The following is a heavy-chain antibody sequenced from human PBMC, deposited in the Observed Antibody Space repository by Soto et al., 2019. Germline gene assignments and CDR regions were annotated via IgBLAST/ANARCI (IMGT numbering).Heavy chain of an antibody. CDR2: IYYSGST. CDR1: GGSISSGDYY. CDR3: ARVGYYDSSGYYAIAEYFQH. V-gene: IGHV4-30-4*01. D-gene: IGHD3-22*01. J-gene: IGHJ1*01. Sequence: SETLCLTCTVSGGSISSGDYYWSWIRQPPGKGLEWIGYIYYSGSTYYNPSLKSRVTISVDTSKNQFSLKLSSVTAADTAVYYCARVGYYDSSGYYAIAEYFQHWGQGTLVTVSS.